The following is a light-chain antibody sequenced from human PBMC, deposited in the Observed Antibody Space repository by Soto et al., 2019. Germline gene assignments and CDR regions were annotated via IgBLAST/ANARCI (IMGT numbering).Light chain of an antibody. CDR2: SAS. CDR1: QRVSHY. CDR3: QQSYSTPHT. J-gene: IGKJ2*01. Sequence: DVQMTQSPSSLSASVGDRVTITCRASQRVSHYLNWYQQKTGAAPRLLIYSASNLQSGVPSRFSGSGSRTDFTLTITSLQPEDFATYYCQQSYSTPHTFGQGTKLEIK. V-gene: IGKV1-39*01.